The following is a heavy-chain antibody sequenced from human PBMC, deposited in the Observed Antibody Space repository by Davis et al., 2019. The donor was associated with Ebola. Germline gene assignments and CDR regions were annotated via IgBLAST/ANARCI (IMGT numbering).Heavy chain of an antibody. Sequence: GGSLRLSCAASAFTSSSYSMHWVRQAPGKGLEWVSSISSCSSYIYYADSVKGRFTISRDNAKNSLYLQMNSLRAEDTAVYYCAREDQLLMDLWFDPWGQGTLVTVST. CDR3: AREDQLLMDLWFDP. CDR1: AFTSSSYS. V-gene: IGHV3-21*01. J-gene: IGHJ5*02. CDR2: ISSCSSYI. D-gene: IGHD2-2*01.